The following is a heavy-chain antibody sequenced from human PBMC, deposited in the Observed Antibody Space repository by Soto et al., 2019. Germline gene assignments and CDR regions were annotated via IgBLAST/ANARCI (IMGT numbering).Heavy chain of an antibody. V-gene: IGHV1-69*06. CDR3: ARYPPYEDPAMEGAGFDY. D-gene: IGHD5-18*01. J-gene: IGHJ4*02. Sequence: SVKVSCKASGGTFSSYAISWVRQAPGQGLEWMGGIIPIFGTANYAQKFQGRVTITADKSTSTAYMELSSLRSEDTAVYYCARYPPYEDPAMEGAGFDYCGQGPLVTVSS. CDR2: IIPIFGTA. CDR1: GGTFSSYA.